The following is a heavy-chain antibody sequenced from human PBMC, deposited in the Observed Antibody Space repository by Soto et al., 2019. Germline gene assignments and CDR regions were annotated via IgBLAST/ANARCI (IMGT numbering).Heavy chain of an antibody. V-gene: IGHV1-69*01. Sequence: QVQLVQSGAEVKKPGSSVKVSCKASGGTFSSYAISWVRQAPGQGLEWMGGIIPIFGTANYAQKFQGRVTITADESTSTAYMELRSLRSEDTAVYYCARGPIVVVVAATGGYFQHWGQGTLVTVSS. D-gene: IGHD2-15*01. CDR2: IIPIFGTA. CDR1: GGTFSSYA. J-gene: IGHJ1*01. CDR3: ARGPIVVVVAATGGYFQH.